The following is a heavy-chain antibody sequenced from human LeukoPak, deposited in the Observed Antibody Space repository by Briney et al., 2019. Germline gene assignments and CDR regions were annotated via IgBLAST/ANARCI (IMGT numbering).Heavy chain of an antibody. Sequence: ASVKVSCKASGGTFSSYAISWVRQAPGQGLEWMGGIIPIFGTANYAQKFQGRVTITADESTSTAYMELSSLRSEGTVVYYCARDHAAGVSAFDIWGQGTMVTVSS. D-gene: IGHD6-13*01. J-gene: IGHJ3*02. CDR3: ARDHAAGVSAFDI. V-gene: IGHV1-69*01. CDR2: IIPIFGTA. CDR1: GGTFSSYA.